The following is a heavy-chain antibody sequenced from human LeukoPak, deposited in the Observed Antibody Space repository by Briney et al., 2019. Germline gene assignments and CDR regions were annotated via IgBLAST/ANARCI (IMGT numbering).Heavy chain of an antibody. CDR1: GGSISSYY. CDR2: IYTSGST. V-gene: IGHV4-4*07. Sequence: PSQTLSLTCTVSGGSISSYYWSWIRQPAGKGLEWVGRIYTSGSTNYNPSLKSRVTMSVDTSKNQFSLKLSSVTAADTAVYYCVRDGIAVAGTRNYYYYMDVWGKGTTVTISS. CDR3: VRDGIAVAGTRNYYYYMDV. D-gene: IGHD6-19*01. J-gene: IGHJ6*03.